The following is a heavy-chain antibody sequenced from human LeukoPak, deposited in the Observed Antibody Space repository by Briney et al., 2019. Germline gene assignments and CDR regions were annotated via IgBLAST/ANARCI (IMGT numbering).Heavy chain of an antibody. CDR1: GYTFTGYY. V-gene: IGHV1-2*02. CDR3: ARAAVAGREVFAY. CDR2: INPNSGGT. J-gene: IGHJ4*02. Sequence: ASVKVSCKASGYTFTGYYMHWVRQAPGQGLEWMGWINPNSGGTNYAQKFQGRVTMTRDTSISTAYMELSSLRSEDTAVYYCARAAVAGREVFAYWGQGTRVTVSS. D-gene: IGHD6-19*01.